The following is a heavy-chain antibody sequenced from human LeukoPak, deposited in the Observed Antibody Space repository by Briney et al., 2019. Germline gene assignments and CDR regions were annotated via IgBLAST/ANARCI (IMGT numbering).Heavy chain of an antibody. J-gene: IGHJ3*02. Sequence: GGSLRLSCAASGFTFSSYEMNWVRQAPGKGLEWVSYISSSGSTIYYADSVKGRFSISRDNAKNSLFLQMNSLRAEDTAVYYCAKRAYSDSDLRAFDIWGQGTMVTVSS. CDR3: AKRAYSDSDLRAFDI. CDR1: GFTFSSYE. D-gene: IGHD5-12*01. V-gene: IGHV3-48*03. CDR2: ISSSGSTI.